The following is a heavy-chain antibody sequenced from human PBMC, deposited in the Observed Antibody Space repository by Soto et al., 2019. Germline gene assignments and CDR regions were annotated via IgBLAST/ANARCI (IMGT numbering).Heavy chain of an antibody. J-gene: IGHJ4*02. D-gene: IGHD1-26*01. V-gene: IGHV3-30*03. CDR3: ARGNLSFDFDS. CDR1: GFNFGVFG. CDR2: ISGDGINT. Sequence: QIQLVESGGDVVQPGKSLRLSCAASGFNFGVFGMHWVRQAPGKGLEWVAFISGDGINTQYADSVRGRFTLSRDYSRKTMYLQMYSLRDEDTALYYCARGNLSFDFDSWGLGTLVTVSS.